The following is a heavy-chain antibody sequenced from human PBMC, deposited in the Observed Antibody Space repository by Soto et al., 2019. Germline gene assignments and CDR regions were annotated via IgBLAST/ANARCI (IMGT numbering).Heavy chain of an antibody. CDR3: ARGRYDYVWGSYRSTYYYGMDV. V-gene: IGHV1-18*01. CDR1: GYTFTSYG. Sequence: ASVKVSCKASGYTFTSYGISGVRQAPGQGLEWMGWISAYNGNTNYAQKLQGRVTMTTDTPTSTAYMELRSLRSDDTAVYYCARGRYDYVWGSYRSTYYYGMDVWGQGTTVTVSS. J-gene: IGHJ6*02. D-gene: IGHD3-16*02. CDR2: ISAYNGNT.